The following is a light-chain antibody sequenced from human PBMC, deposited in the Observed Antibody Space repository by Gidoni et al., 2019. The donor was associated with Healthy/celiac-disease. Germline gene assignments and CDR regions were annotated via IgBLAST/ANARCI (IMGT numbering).Light chain of an antibody. V-gene: IGLV6-57*04. CDR1: SGSIASNY. Sequence: NFMLTPPHSVSESPGKTVTISCTRSSGSIASNYVQWYQQSPGSAPTTVIYEDNQRPSGVPDRFSGSIDSSSNSASLTISGLKTEDEADYYCQSYDSSNHEVVFGGGTKLTVL. J-gene: IGLJ2*01. CDR2: EDN. CDR3: QSYDSSNHEVV.